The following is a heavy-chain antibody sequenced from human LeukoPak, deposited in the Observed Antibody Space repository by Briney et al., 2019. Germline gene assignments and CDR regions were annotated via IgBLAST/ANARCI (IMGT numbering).Heavy chain of an antibody. Sequence: ASVKVSCKASGYTFTGHYMHWVRQAPGQGLEWMGWINPNSGGTNYAQKFQGRVTMTRDTSISTAYMELSRLRSDDTAVYYCARSASMVRGVIIPSSYYYYGMDVWGQGTTVTVSS. CDR2: INPNSGGT. V-gene: IGHV1-2*02. CDR3: ARSASMVRGVIIPSSYYYYGMDV. D-gene: IGHD3-10*01. CDR1: GYTFTGHY. J-gene: IGHJ6*02.